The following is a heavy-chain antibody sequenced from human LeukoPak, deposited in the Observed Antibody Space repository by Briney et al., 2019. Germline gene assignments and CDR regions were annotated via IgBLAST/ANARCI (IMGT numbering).Heavy chain of an antibody. D-gene: IGHD6-13*01. V-gene: IGHV3-74*01. Sequence: GGSLRLSCAASGFAFSSYWMHWVRQAPGKGLVWVSRINSDGSSTSYADSVKGRFTISRDNAKNTLYLQMNSLRAEDTAVYYCARGGSSWYKYYYMDVWGKGTTVTVSS. CDR2: INSDGSST. J-gene: IGHJ6*03. CDR1: GFAFSSYW. CDR3: ARGGSSWYKYYYMDV.